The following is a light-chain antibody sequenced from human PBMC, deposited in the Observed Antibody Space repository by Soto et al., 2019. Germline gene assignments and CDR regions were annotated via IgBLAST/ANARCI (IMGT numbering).Light chain of an antibody. Sequence: DIVLTQSPGTLSLSPGDTATLSCRASQSVSSNHLAWYQQKPGQAPRLLIYGGSSRATGIPVRFSGSGSETDFTLTITRLEPEDFAVYYCQQYSSSRTSGQGTKVDIK. CDR3: QQYSSSRT. V-gene: IGKV3-20*01. CDR1: QSVSSNH. CDR2: GGS. J-gene: IGKJ1*01.